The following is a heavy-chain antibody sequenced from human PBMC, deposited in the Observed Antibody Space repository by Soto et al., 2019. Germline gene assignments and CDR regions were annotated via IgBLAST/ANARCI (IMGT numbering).Heavy chain of an antibody. CDR1: GYTCTVYY. Sequence: ASVKVSCKASGYTCTVYYMHGVLQSGGQGLEWMGWINPNSGGTNYAQKFQGWVTMTRDTSISTAYMELSRLRSDDTAVYYCARDGSGSYFLYPDYWGQGTLVTVSS. CDR2: INPNSGGT. CDR3: ARDGSGSYFLYPDY. D-gene: IGHD3-10*01. V-gene: IGHV1-2*04. J-gene: IGHJ4*02.